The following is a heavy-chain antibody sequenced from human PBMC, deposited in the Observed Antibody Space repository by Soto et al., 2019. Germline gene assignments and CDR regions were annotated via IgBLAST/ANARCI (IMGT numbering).Heavy chain of an antibody. D-gene: IGHD4-17*01. CDR3: AKGASTTVFAFNDY. Sequence: ESGGGLVQPGRSLRLSCAASGFTFDDYAMHWVRQGPGKGLEWVSSISWNSGNLGYADSVQGRFTISRDNAKNSLYLQMNSLRGEDTALYSCAKGASTTVFAFNDYWGQGTLVTVSS. V-gene: IGHV3-9*01. CDR2: ISWNSGNL. CDR1: GFTFDDYA. J-gene: IGHJ4*02.